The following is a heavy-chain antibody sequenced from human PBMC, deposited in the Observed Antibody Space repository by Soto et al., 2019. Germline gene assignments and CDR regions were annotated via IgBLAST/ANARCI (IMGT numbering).Heavy chain of an antibody. CDR3: AASIFYYGMDV. CDR1: GYTFTNYW. Sequence: GESLKISCKGSGYTFTNYWIGWVRQMPGKGLEWMGIIYPGDSDTKYNPSFQGQVTISADKSITTTYLRWASLKASDTAIYYCAASIFYYGMDVWGQGTTVTVSS. CDR2: IYPGDSDT. V-gene: IGHV5-51*01. J-gene: IGHJ6*02.